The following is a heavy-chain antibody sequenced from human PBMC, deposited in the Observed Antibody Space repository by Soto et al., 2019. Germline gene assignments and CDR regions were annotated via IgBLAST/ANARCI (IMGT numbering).Heavy chain of an antibody. D-gene: IGHD6-19*01. V-gene: IGHV3-30-3*01. CDR2: VSHDGSNK. CDR3: ARVSIAVAGIAYYFDY. Sequence: QVQLVESGGGVVQPGRYLRLSCAASGFSFSSCAMHWVRQAPGKGLEWVAVVSHDGSNKYYADPVKGRVTISRDNSINTVYLQMNSVRAEGTAVYYCARVSIAVAGIAYYFDYWGQGTLVTVSS. CDR1: GFSFSSCA. J-gene: IGHJ4*02.